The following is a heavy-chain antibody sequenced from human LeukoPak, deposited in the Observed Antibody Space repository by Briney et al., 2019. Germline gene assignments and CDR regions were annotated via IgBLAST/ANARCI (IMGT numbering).Heavy chain of an antibody. CDR3: AKVAVVTPAYYYYYMDV. CDR1: GFTFSSYG. CDR2: ISGSGGST. J-gene: IGHJ6*03. D-gene: IGHD4-23*01. Sequence: GGSLRLSCAASGFTFSSYGMSWVRQAPGKGLEWVSAISGSGGSTYYADSVKGRFTISRDNSKNTLYLQMNSLRAEDTAVYYCAKVAVVTPAYYYYYMDVWGKGITVTISS. V-gene: IGHV3-23*01.